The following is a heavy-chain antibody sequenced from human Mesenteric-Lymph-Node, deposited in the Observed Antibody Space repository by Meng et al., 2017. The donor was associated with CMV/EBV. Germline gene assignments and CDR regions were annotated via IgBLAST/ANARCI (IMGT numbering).Heavy chain of an antibody. Sequence: TSAISGVRQDPGQGLKWMGGIIPIFGTTNYAQKFQGRVTITADESTSSVSMELSSLRSEDTAVYYCARDLWGDVAVVGVPMHGMDVWGQGTTVTVSS. V-gene: IGHV1-69*01. CDR2: IIPIFGTT. D-gene: IGHD2-2*01. J-gene: IGHJ6*02. CDR1: TSA. CDR3: ARDLWGDVAVVGVPMHGMDV.